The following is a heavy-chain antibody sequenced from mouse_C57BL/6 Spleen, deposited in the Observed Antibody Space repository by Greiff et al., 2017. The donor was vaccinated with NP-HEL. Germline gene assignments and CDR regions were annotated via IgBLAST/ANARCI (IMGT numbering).Heavy chain of an antibody. V-gene: IGHV1-69*01. CDR3: ARSGYDSPYAMDY. CDR2: IDPSDSYT. J-gene: IGHJ4*01. D-gene: IGHD2-4*01. Sequence: QVQLQPGAELVMPGASVKLSCKASGYTFTSYWMHWVKQRPGQGLEWIGEIDPSDSYTNYNQKFKGKSTLTVDKSSSTAYMQLSSLTSEYSAVYDCARSGYDSPYAMDYWGQGTSVTVSS. CDR1: GYTFTSYW.